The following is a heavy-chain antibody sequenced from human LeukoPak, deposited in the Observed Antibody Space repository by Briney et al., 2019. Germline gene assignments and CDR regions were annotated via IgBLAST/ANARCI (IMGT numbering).Heavy chain of an antibody. D-gene: IGHD6-19*01. Sequence: SETLSLTCTVSGGSISSYYWSWIRQPPGKGLEWIGEINHSGSTNYNPSLKSRVTISVDTSKNQFSLKLSSVTAADTAVYYCARVRQAVAGGYFQHWGQGTLVTVSS. J-gene: IGHJ1*01. CDR1: GGSISSYY. CDR3: ARVRQAVAGGYFQH. V-gene: IGHV4-34*01. CDR2: INHSGST.